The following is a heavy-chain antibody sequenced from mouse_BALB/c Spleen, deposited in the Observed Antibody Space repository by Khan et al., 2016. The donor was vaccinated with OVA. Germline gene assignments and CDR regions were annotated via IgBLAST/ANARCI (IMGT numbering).Heavy chain of an antibody. CDR1: GFNIKDYY. D-gene: IGHD2-3*01. V-gene: IGHV14-1*02. CDR2: IDPENGNT. CDR3: ARDGYSPWFAY. Sequence: VQLKQSGAELVRPGALVKLSCKTSGFNIKDYYMHWVKQRPEQGPEWIGWIDPENGNTIYDPKFQGKASLTADTSSNTAYLQLSSLTSEDTAVYYCARDGYSPWFAYWGQGTLVAVSA. J-gene: IGHJ3*01.